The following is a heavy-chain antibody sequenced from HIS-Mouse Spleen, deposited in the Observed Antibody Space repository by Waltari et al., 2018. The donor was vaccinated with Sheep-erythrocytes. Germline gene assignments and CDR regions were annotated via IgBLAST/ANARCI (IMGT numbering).Heavy chain of an antibody. CDR2: ISSSSSTI. CDR3: ASSSSSWYWYFDL. D-gene: IGHD6-13*01. J-gene: IGHJ2*01. CDR1: GFTFSSYS. Sequence: EVQLVESGGGLVQPGGSLRLSCAASGFTFSSYSMNWVRQAPGKGLEGFSSISSSSSTIYYADSVKGRFTISRDNAKNSLYLQMNSLRAEDTAVYYCASSSSSWYWYFDLWGRGTLVTVSS. V-gene: IGHV3-48*01.